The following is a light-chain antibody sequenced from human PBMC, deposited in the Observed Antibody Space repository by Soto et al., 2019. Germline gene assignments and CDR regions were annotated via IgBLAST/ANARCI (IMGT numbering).Light chain of an antibody. CDR1: QDISSW. CDR3: QQANSFPLT. J-gene: IGKJ4*01. Sequence: DIQMTQSPSSVSASVGDRVTITCRASQDISSWLAWYQHKPGKAPSLLIYAASSLQSGVPSRFRGSGSGTDFALTIAGLESEDFATYYCQQANSFPLTFRGGTKVEIK. V-gene: IGKV1D-12*01. CDR2: AAS.